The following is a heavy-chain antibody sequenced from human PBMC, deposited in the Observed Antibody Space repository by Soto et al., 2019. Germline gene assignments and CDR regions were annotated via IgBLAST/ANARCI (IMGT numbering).Heavy chain of an antibody. Sequence: SLRLSCAASGFTFSSYWMHWVRQAPGKGLVWVSRINSDGSTTGYADSVKGRFTISRDNAKNTLYLQMNSLRAEDTAVYYCARDQYSSTWHYFDFWGQGTQVTVSS. D-gene: IGHD6-13*01. CDR1: GFTFSSYW. V-gene: IGHV3-74*01. CDR2: INSDGSTT. CDR3: ARDQYSSTWHYFDF. J-gene: IGHJ4*02.